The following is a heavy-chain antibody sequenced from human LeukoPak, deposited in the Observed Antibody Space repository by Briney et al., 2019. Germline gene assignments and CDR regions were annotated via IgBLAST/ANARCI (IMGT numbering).Heavy chain of an antibody. CDR3: ARQIGSSGYFDF. CDR1: GYSFTSYW. D-gene: IGHD6-19*01. J-gene: IGHJ4*02. Sequence: GESLKISCKGSGYSFTSYWIAWLRQMPGKGLEWMGIIYLGDSDTRYSPSFKGQVTISADKSINTAYLQWSGLKASDTAMYYCARQIGSSGYFDFWGQGTLVTVSS. V-gene: IGHV5-51*01. CDR2: IYLGDSDT.